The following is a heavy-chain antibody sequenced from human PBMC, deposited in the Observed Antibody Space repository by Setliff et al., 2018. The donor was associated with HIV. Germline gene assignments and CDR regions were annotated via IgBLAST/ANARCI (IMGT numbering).Heavy chain of an antibody. J-gene: IGHJ3*01. Sequence: LRLSCAASGFNFASHTMSWVRLAPGKGLEWVSYITSSSSTIYYADSVKGRFTISRDDAKNSLYLQMNSLRAEDTAVYCCARGAATMAFDLWGQGTMVTVSS. CDR1: GFNFASHT. CDR3: ARGAATMAFDL. D-gene: IGHD6-25*01. CDR2: ITSSSSTI. V-gene: IGHV3-48*01.